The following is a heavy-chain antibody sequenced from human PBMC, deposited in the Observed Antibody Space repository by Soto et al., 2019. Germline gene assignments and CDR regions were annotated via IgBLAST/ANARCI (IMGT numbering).Heavy chain of an antibody. D-gene: IGHD3-3*01. CDR3: ASPLRYDFWSGYIFDY. CDR1: GYSFTSYW. J-gene: IGHJ4*02. V-gene: IGHV5-51*01. Sequence: PGDSLKISCKGSGYSFTSYWIGWVRQMPGKGLEWMGIIYPGDSDTRYSPPFQGQVTISADKSISTAYLQWSSLKASDTAMYYCASPLRYDFWSGYIFDYWGQGTLVTVSS. CDR2: IYPGDSDT.